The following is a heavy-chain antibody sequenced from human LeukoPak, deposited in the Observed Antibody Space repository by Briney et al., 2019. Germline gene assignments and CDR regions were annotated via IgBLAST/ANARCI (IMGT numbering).Heavy chain of an antibody. J-gene: IGHJ2*01. CDR1: GFTFSSYG. Sequence: PGGSLRLSCAASGFTFSSYGMNWVRQAPGKGLEWVSYISSSGSTKYYADSVKGRFTISRDNARNSLYLQMNSLRAEDTAVYYCARRLREFHLLRQRSDWFFDLWGRGTLVTVSS. D-gene: IGHD2-2*01. CDR3: ARRLREFHLLRQRSDWFFDL. CDR2: ISSSGSTK. V-gene: IGHV3-48*03.